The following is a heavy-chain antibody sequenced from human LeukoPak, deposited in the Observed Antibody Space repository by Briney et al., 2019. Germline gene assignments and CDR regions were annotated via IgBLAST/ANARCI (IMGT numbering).Heavy chain of an antibody. D-gene: IGHD3-10*01. CDR2: IIPIFGTT. CDR1: GGTFSSYA. CDR3: ARTRFPYYRLSVADYYHMDV. Sequence: SVKVSCKASGGTFSSYAISWVRQAPGQGLEWMGGIIPIFGTTNYAQKFQGRVTINADKSTSTVYIELSSLRSEDTAVYYCARTRFPYYRLSVADYYHMDVWGKGTTVTVSS. V-gene: IGHV1-69*06. J-gene: IGHJ6*03.